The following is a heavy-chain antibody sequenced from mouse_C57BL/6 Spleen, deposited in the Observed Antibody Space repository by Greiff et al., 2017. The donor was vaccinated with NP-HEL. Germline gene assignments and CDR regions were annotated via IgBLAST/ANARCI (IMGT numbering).Heavy chain of an antibody. CDR2: IDPANGNT. CDR1: GFNIKNTY. D-gene: IGHD2-4*01. V-gene: IGHV14-3*01. J-gene: IGHJ1*03. Sequence: EVQLQQSVAELVRPGASVKLSCTASGFNIKNTYMHWVKQRPEQGLEWIGRIDPANGNTKYAPKFQGKATRTADTSSNTAYLQLSSLPSEDTAIYYCAFYYDYDEGYCDVWGTGTTVTVSS. CDR3: AFYYDYDEGYCDV.